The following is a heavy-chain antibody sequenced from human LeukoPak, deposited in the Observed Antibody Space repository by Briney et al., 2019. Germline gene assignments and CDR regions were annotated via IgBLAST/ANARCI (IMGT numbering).Heavy chain of an antibody. CDR3: AREDKRRATAAFDI. CDR2: IIPIFGTA. D-gene: IGHD1-26*01. J-gene: IGHJ3*02. Sequence: SVKVSCKASGGTFSSYAISWVRQAPGQGLEWMGGIIPIFGTANYAQKFQGRVTITADDSTSTAYMELSSLRSEDTAVYYCAREDKRRATAAFDIWGQGTMVTVSS. V-gene: IGHV1-69*13. CDR1: GGTFSSYA.